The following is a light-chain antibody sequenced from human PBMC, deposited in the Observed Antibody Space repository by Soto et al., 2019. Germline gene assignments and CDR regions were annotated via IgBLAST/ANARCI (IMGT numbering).Light chain of an antibody. J-gene: IGKJ5*01. CDR1: QRVSNY. Sequence: DIVLTQSPATLSLSPGERATLSCRASQRVSNYLSWYQQKPGQAPRLLIYDASNRATGIPARFSGSGSGTDFTLTISRLEPEDFALYYCQQRSNWPTFGQGTRLEIK. V-gene: IGKV3-11*01. CDR2: DAS. CDR3: QQRSNWPT.